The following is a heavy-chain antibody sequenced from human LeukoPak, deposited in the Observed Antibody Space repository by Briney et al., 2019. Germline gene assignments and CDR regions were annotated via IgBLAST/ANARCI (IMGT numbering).Heavy chain of an antibody. CDR3: ARLRRNSDRSGYYYYYDY. D-gene: IGHD3-22*01. J-gene: IGHJ4*02. Sequence: GGSLRLSCAASGYTFSSYSINWVRQAPGKGLEWVSSISVESNYIYYADSVRGRFSISRDDARNSLYPQMDSLRGDDTAVYYCARLRRNSDRSGYYYYYDYWGQGTLVTVSS. CDR1: GYTFSSYS. CDR2: ISVESNYI. V-gene: IGHV3-21*01.